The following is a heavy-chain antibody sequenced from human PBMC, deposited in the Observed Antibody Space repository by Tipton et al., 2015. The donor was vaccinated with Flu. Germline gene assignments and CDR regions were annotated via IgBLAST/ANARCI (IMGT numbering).Heavy chain of an antibody. J-gene: IGHJ4*02. V-gene: IGHV3-7*03. CDR3: PVVVGATASYFDY. Sequence: GSLRLSCAASGFTFSSYWMSWVRQAPGKGLEWVANIKQDGSEKYYVDSVKGRFTISRDNAKNSLYLQMNSLRAEDTAVYYCPVVVGATASYFDYWGQGTLVTVSS. D-gene: IGHD1-26*01. CDR2: IKQDGSEK. CDR1: GFTFSSYW.